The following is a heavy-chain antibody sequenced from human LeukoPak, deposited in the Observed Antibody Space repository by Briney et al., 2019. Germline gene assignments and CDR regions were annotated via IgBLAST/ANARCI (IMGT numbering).Heavy chain of an antibody. CDR2: MNPNSGNT. D-gene: IGHD3-22*01. J-gene: IGHJ4*02. CDR3: ATGLDSSGYPQLDY. Sequence: GASVKVSCKASGYTFTSYDINWVRQATGQGLEWMGWMNPNSGNTGYAQKFQGRVTMTRNTSISTAYMELSSLRSEDTAVYYCATGLDSSGYPQLDYWGQGTLVTVSS. CDR1: GYTFTSYD. V-gene: IGHV1-8*02.